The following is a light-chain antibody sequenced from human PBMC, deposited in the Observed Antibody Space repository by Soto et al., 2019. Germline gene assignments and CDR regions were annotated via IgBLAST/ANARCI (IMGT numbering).Light chain of an antibody. J-gene: IGKJ1*01. CDR3: QHYGSSPPTWT. CDR1: QSVTSSY. Sequence: EIVLTQSPGTLSLSPGERATLSCRASQSVTSSYLAWYQEKPGQAPRLLIYGAASRATGIPDRFSGSGSGTDFTLTISRLEPEDFAVSYCQHYGSSPPTWTFGQGTKV. V-gene: IGKV3-20*01. CDR2: GAA.